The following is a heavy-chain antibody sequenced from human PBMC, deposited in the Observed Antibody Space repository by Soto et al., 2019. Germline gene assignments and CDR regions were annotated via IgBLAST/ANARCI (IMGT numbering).Heavy chain of an antibody. Sequence: SCTLSRTCSVARGPVCSRRWFSGGLQPPEKGLEWIGEIYHSGSTNYNPSLKSRVTISVDKSKNQFSLKLSSVTATDTAVYYCARVRSYYDILTGYWGYYYYGMDVWGQGTTVT. CDR2: IYHSGST. CDR1: RGPVCSRRW. J-gene: IGHJ6*02. D-gene: IGHD3-9*01. V-gene: IGHV4-4*02. CDR3: ARVRSYYDILTGYWGYYYYGMDV.